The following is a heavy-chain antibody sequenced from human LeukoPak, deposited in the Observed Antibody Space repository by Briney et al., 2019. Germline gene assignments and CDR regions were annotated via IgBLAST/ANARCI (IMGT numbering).Heavy chain of an antibody. D-gene: IGHD5-18*01. V-gene: IGHV3-21*01. CDR3: ARDTDTAMVDPDY. CDR1: GFTFSSYS. Sequence: PGGSLRLSCAASGFTFSSYSMNWVRQAPGKGLEWVSSISSSSSYIYYADSVKGRFTISRDNAKNSLYLQMNSLRAEDTAVYYCARDTDTAMVDPDYWGQGTLVTVSS. J-gene: IGHJ4*02. CDR2: ISSSSSYI.